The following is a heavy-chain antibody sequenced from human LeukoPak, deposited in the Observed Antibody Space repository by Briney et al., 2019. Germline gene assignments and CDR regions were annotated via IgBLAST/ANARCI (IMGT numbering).Heavy chain of an antibody. CDR3: ARFDEYLPDTAMVTDAFDI. D-gene: IGHD5-18*01. J-gene: IGHJ3*02. CDR2: MNPNSGNT. CDR1: GYTFTSYD. Sequence: GASVKVSCKASGYTFTSYDINWVRQATGQGLEWMGWMNPNSGNTGYAQKFQGRVTMTRNTSISTAYMELSSLRSEDTAVYYCARFDEYLPDTAMVTDAFDIWGQGTMVTVSS. V-gene: IGHV1-8*01.